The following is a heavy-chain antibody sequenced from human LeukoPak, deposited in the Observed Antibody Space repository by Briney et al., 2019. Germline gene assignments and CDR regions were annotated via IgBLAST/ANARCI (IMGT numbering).Heavy chain of an antibody. CDR2: IYYSGST. CDR3: ARADPNASGYFYRFNWFDP. J-gene: IGHJ5*02. V-gene: IGHV4-59*01. Sequence: SETLSLTCTVSGDSISSYYWNWVRQPPGKGLEWIGNIYYSGSTNYNPSLKSRVTISLDTSKFQFSLRLNSVTAADTAVYYCARADPNASGYFYRFNWFDPWGQGTLVTVSS. D-gene: IGHD3-10*01. CDR1: GDSISSYY.